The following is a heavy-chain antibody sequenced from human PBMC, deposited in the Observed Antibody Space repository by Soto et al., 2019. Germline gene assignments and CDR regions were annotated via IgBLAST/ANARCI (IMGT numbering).Heavy chain of an antibody. CDR3: ARDRYSYYDFWSGSLPYYYFGMDV. J-gene: IGHJ6*02. Sequence: GGSLRLSCAASGFTFGNYAMSWVRQTPGKGLEWVSSISGSGGHIYYTGSVKGRFTISRDNAKNSLYLQMNSLRAEDTAVYYCARDRYSYYDFWSGSLPYYYFGMDVWGQGTTITVSS. V-gene: IGHV3-23*01. D-gene: IGHD3-3*01. CDR1: GFTFGNYA. CDR2: ISGSGGHI.